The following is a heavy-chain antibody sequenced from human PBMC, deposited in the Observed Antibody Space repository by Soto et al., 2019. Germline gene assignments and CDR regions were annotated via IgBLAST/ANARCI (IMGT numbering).Heavy chain of an antibody. V-gene: IGHV3-33*01. D-gene: IGHD1-26*01. J-gene: IGHJ4*02. CDR3: ARDTGYMGAPSYSDF. Sequence: VQLVESGGGVVQPGTSLTLSCEASGFTFTNYGLHWFRQAPGKGLEWVAVVWYDGLNKYYADSVKGRFIISRDNGKNTVSLQMHSLRVDDTAVYYCARDTGYMGAPSYSDFWGQGTHVTVAS. CDR2: VWYDGLNK. CDR1: GFTFTNYG.